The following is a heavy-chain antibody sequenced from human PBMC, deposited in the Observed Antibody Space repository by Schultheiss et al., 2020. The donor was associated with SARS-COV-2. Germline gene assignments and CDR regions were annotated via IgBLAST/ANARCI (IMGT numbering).Heavy chain of an antibody. V-gene: IGHV3-33*08. CDR2: IWYDGSNK. Sequence: GESLKISCAASGFTFSSYGMHWVRQAPGKGLEWVAVIWYDGSNKYYADSVKGRFTISRDNSKNTLYLQMNSLRAEDTAVYYCARDSRYWDGGPDAFDIWGQGTMVTVSS. CDR1: GFTFSSYG. CDR3: ARDSRYWDGGPDAFDI. J-gene: IGHJ3*02. D-gene: IGHD4-23*01.